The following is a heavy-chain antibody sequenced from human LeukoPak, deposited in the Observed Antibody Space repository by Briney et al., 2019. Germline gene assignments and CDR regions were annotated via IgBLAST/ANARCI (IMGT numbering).Heavy chain of an antibody. Sequence: GGSLRLSCAASGFTFSSYGMHWVRQAPGKGLEWVAFIRYDGSNKYYADSVKGRFTISRDNSKNTLYLQMNSLRAEDTAVYYCTKAIVVVPAAPMDYWGQGTLVTVSS. CDR3: TKAIVVVPAAPMDY. D-gene: IGHD2-2*01. CDR2: IRYDGSNK. CDR1: GFTFSSYG. V-gene: IGHV3-30*02. J-gene: IGHJ4*02.